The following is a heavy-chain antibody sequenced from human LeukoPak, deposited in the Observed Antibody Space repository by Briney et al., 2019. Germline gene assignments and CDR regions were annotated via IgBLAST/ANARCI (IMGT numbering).Heavy chain of an antibody. D-gene: IGHD3-16*02. CDR2: IYYGGST. CDR1: GDSISSFY. Sequence: SETLSLTCTVSGDSISSFYWSWIRQPPGKGLEWIGYIYYGGSTHYSPSLKSRVSISVDTSNNQFSLQLRSVSAADTAIYYCARGRARDGSYPWFDSWGQGTLVTVSS. CDR3: ARGRARDGSYPWFDS. V-gene: IGHV4-59*01. J-gene: IGHJ5*01.